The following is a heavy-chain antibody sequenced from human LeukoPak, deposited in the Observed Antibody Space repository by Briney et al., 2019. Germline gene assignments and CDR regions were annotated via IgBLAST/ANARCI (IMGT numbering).Heavy chain of an antibody. CDR3: ASHPDPSYCSSTSCYAQIDY. CDR2: ISSSSSYI. J-gene: IGHJ4*02. D-gene: IGHD2-2*01. CDR1: GFTFSSYS. Sequence: PGGSLRLSCAASGFTFSSYSMNWVRQAPEKGLEWVSSISSSSSYIYYADSVKGRFTISRDNAKNSLYLQMNSLRAEDTAVYYCASHPDPSYCSSTSCYAQIDYWGQGTLVTVSS. V-gene: IGHV3-21*01.